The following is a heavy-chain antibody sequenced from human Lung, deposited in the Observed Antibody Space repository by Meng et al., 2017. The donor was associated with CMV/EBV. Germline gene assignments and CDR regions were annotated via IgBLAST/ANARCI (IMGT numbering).Heavy chain of an antibody. J-gene: IGHJ4*02. CDR1: GFTFSDYY. CDR3: ARARGGGGIVGATIDY. V-gene: IGHV3-11*04. Sequence: SGFTFSDYYLSWIRQAPGKGLELVSYISSSGSTIYYADSVKGRFTISRDNAKNSLYLQMNSLRAEDTAVYYCARARGGGGIVGATIDYWGQGTLVTVSS. CDR2: ISSSGSTI. D-gene: IGHD1-26*01.